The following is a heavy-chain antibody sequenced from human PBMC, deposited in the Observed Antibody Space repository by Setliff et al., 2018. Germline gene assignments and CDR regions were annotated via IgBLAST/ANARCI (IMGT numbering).Heavy chain of an antibody. D-gene: IGHD6-13*01. J-gene: IGHJ4*02. Sequence: ASVKVSCKASGYSFSESIVSWVRQAPGLGLEWMGWISAYNGMTHSAQNFQGRVTLTTDTSTNMGYLEVRGLTSDDTAVYYCGRGGMAAANRKGVFEYWGQGTLVTVSS. V-gene: IGHV1-18*01. CDR1: GYSFSESI. CDR2: ISAYNGMT. CDR3: GRGGMAAANRKGVFEY.